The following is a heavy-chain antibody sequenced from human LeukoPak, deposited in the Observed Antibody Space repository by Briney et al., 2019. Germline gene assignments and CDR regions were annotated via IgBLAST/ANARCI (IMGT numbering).Heavy chain of an antibody. J-gene: IGHJ6*03. CDR2: INHSGST. CDR1: GGSFSGYY. D-gene: IGHD3-10*01. Sequence: SETLSLTCAVYGGSFSGYYWSWIRQPPGKGLEWIGEINHSGSTNYNPSLKSRVTISVDTSKNQFSLKLSSVTAADTAVYYCARQRKADYYGSGSYRPYYYYYMDVWGKGTTVTISS. CDR3: ARQRKADYYGSGSYRPYYYYYMDV. V-gene: IGHV4-34*01.